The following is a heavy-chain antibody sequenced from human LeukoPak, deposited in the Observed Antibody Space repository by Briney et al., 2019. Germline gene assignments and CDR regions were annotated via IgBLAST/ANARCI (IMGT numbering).Heavy chain of an antibody. D-gene: IGHD3-10*01. CDR3: ARDARRGWFDP. Sequence: SETLSLTCTVSGGSISTYYWSWIRQPPGKGLEWIGYMYYSGSTNYNPSLKSRVTISVDTSKNQFSLKLSSVTAADTAVYYCARDARRGWFDPWGQGTLVTVSS. J-gene: IGHJ5*02. CDR2: MYYSGST. V-gene: IGHV4-59*01. CDR1: GGSISTYY.